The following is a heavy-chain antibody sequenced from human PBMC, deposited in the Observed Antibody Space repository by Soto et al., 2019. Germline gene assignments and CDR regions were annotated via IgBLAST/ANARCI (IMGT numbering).Heavy chain of an antibody. Sequence: GGSLRLSCAASGFTFSSYAMHWVRQAPGKGLEWVSGVTWSSANVDYADSVKGRFTITRDNAKNSLYLQMNSLRGEDTALYYCAKDRYGSLEGGMDVWGQGTTVTVSS. V-gene: IGHV3-9*01. CDR1: GFTFSSYA. CDR2: VTWSSANV. CDR3: AKDRYGSLEGGMDV. J-gene: IGHJ6*02. D-gene: IGHD1-26*01.